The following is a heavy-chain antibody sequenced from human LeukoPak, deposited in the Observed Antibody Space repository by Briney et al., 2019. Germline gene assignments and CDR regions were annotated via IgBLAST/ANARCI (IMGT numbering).Heavy chain of an antibody. J-gene: IGHJ4*02. Sequence: GGSLRLSCAAPGFTLSSYAMSWVRQAPGEGLEWVSAIRGSGGSTYYADSVKGRFTISRDNSKKTLYMQKNSLRAEDTAVYYCANHQTGYPTYFDYWGQGTLVTVSS. CDR1: GFTLSSYA. D-gene: IGHD3-9*01. V-gene: IGHV3-23*01. CDR3: ANHQTGYPTYFDY. CDR2: IRGSGGST.